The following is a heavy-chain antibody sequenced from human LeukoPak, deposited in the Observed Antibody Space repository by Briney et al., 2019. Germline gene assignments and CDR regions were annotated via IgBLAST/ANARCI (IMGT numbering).Heavy chain of an antibody. J-gene: IGHJ3*02. D-gene: IGHD4-17*01. V-gene: IGHV3-7*01. CDR3: ATSRLRAAYDI. CDR1: GFTFRNYW. CDR2: IKFDGSEK. Sequence: QPGGSLRLSCAGSGFTFRNYWMTWVRQAPGQGLEWVTNIKFDGSEKHYADSVKGRFTISRDNAKNSLSLQINSLRAEDTAVYYCATSRLRAAYDIWGQGTLVTVSS.